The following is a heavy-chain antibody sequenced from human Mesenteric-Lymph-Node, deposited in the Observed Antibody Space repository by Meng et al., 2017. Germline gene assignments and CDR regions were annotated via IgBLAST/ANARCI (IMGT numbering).Heavy chain of an antibody. D-gene: IGHD2-21*01. Sequence: IYSGGRTLYAYSVKGRFPISRHKSKNTVYLQMNSLRAEDSAVYFCAKRCWPNGDCCGFDYWGQGALVTVSS. CDR2: IYSGGRT. V-gene: IGHV3-53*01. J-gene: IGHJ4*02. CDR3: AKRCWPNGDCCGFDY.